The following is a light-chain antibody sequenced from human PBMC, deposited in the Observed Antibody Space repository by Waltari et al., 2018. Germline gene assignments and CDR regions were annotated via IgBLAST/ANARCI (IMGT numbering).Light chain of an antibody. Sequence: QAVVTQEPSLTVSPGGTVTLTCGSSAGAVTSGLYPYWFQQKPGQAPRSLIYDTSNKHSWTPACFSGSPLGGQAALTLAGAQPEDAAEYYCLISYSGVGVFGGGTKLTVL. CDR1: AGAVTSGLY. CDR2: DTS. J-gene: IGLJ3*02. V-gene: IGLV7-46*01. CDR3: LISYSGVGV.